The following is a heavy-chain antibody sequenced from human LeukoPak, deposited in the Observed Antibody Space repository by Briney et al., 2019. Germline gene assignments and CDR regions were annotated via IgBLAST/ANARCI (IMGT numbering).Heavy chain of an antibody. CDR3: ATDQRYAFDY. Sequence: GGSLRLSCATSGFKFTDYPMNWVRQAPGKGLEWVSNIRTSSEGANLAFYADSVKGRVTFSRDDAKNTLYLRMHSLRDDDTAVYYCATDQRYAFDYWGQGILVTVSS. V-gene: IGHV3-48*02. D-gene: IGHD3-9*01. J-gene: IGHJ4*02. CDR2: IRTSSEGANLA. CDR1: GFKFTDYP.